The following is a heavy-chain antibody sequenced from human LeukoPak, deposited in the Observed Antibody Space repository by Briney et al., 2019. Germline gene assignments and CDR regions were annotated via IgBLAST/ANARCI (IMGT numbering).Heavy chain of an antibody. CDR2: MNPNSGNT. CDR3: ARGRDIVATDLDY. CDR1: GYTFTSYD. J-gene: IGHJ4*02. Sequence: ASVKVSCKASGYTFTSYDINWVRQATGQGLEWMGWMNPNSGNTGYAQKFQGRVTMTRNTSISTAYMELSSLRSEDTAVCYCARGRDIVATDLDYWGQGTLVTVSS. V-gene: IGHV1-8*01. D-gene: IGHD5-12*01.